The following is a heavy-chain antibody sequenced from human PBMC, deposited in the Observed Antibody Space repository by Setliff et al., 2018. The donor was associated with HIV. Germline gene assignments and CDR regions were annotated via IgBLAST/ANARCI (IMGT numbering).Heavy chain of an antibody. V-gene: IGHV4-31*03. CDR3: ASSPIITNGYYFDY. Sequence: PSETLSLTCSVSGGSINSGHYYWSWIRHHPGKGLEWIGYIYYTGSTYFNPSLKSRVTLSIDTSKNQFSLKLSSVTAADTAVYYCASSPIITNGYYFDYWGKGTTVTVSS. CDR1: GGSINSGHYY. J-gene: IGHJ4*03. CDR2: IYYTGST. D-gene: IGHD2-8*01.